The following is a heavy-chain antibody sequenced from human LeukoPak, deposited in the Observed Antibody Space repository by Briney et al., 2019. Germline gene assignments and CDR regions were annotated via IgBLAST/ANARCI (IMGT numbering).Heavy chain of an antibody. Sequence: PSETLPLTCTVSGGSISSYYWSWIRQPPGKGLEWIGYIYYSGSTNYNPSLKSRVTISVDTSKNQFSLKLSSVTAADTAVYYCAGRSYLFDYWGQGTLVTVSS. D-gene: IGHD1-26*01. V-gene: IGHV4-59*08. CDR2: IYYSGST. J-gene: IGHJ4*02. CDR1: GGSISSYY. CDR3: AGRSYLFDY.